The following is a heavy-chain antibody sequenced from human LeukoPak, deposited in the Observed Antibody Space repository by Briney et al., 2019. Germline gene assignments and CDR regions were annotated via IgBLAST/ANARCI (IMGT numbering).Heavy chain of an antibody. Sequence: PSETLSLTCAVYGGSFSGYYWSWIRQPPGKGLEWIGEINHSGSTNYNPSLKSRVTISVDTSKNQFSLKLSSVTAADTAVYYCARLPVAGTVQVDVWGKGTTVTVSS. V-gene: IGHV4-34*01. D-gene: IGHD6-19*01. CDR3: ARLPVAGTVQVDV. CDR2: INHSGST. J-gene: IGHJ6*04. CDR1: GGSFSGYY.